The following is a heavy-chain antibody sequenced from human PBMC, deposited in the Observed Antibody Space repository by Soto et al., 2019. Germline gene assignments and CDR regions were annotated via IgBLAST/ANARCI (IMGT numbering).Heavy chain of an antibody. CDR1: VYSFTSYW. CDR3: ARPTNGVYYWYFDL. Sequence: PVQSLKISCKGSVYSFTSYWISWVRQMPGKGLEWMGRIDPSDSYTNYSPSFQGHVTISADKSISTAYLQWSSLKASDTAMYYCARPTNGVYYWYFDLWGRGTLVTAPQ. J-gene: IGHJ2*01. D-gene: IGHD2-8*01. CDR2: IDPSDSYT. V-gene: IGHV5-10-1*01.